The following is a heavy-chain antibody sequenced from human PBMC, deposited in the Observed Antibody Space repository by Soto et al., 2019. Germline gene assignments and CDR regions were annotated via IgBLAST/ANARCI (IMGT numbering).Heavy chain of an antibody. J-gene: IGHJ6*02. D-gene: IGHD3-10*01. V-gene: IGHV1-46*01. CDR2: INPNGGST. CDR3: ARYGSGSYYDGMDV. Sequence: GASVKVSCKASGYTFINYYIHWVRQAPGQGLEWMGVINPNGGSTVYAQKFQGRVTLTRDTSTSTVYVELSSLRSDDTAVYFCARYGSGSYYDGMDVWGQGTTVTVSS. CDR1: GYTFINYY.